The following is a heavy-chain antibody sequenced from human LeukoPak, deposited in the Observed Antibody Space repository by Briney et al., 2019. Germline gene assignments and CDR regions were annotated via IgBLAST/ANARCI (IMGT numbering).Heavy chain of an antibody. V-gene: IGHV3-30*18. CDR1: GFTFSSYS. J-gene: IGHJ4*02. Sequence: GGSLRLSCAASGFTFSSYSMNWVRQAPGKGLEWVAVISYDGSNKYYADSVKGRFTISRDNSKNTLYLQMNSLRAEDTAVYYCAKVGEGYWGQGTLVTVSS. D-gene: IGHD3-10*01. CDR3: AKVGEGY. CDR2: ISYDGSNK.